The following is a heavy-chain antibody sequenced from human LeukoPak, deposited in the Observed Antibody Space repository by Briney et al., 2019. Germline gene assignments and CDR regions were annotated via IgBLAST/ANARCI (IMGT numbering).Heavy chain of an antibody. D-gene: IGHD3-22*01. J-gene: IGHJ4*02. CDR3: ARGSPPRRNYDSRGYYSYYFDY. CDR1: GGTFSSYA. CDR2: ISAYNGNT. V-gene: IGHV1-18*01. Sequence: GASVKVSCKASGGTFSSYAISWVRQAPGQGLEWIGWISAYNGNTHYAQKLQGRVTMTTDTSTSTVYMELRSLRSDDTAVYYCARGSPPRRNYDSRGYYSYYFDYWGQGTLVTVSS.